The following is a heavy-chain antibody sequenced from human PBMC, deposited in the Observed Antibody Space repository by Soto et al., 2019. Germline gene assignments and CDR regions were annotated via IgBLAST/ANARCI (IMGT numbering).Heavy chain of an antibody. V-gene: IGHV1-18*01. CDR2: ISAYNGNT. CDR3: ARFNDGYYYYYYGMDV. D-gene: IGHD1-1*01. Sequence: ASVKVSCKASGYTFTSYGISWVRQAPGQGLEWMGWISAYNGNTNYAQKLQGRVTMTTDTSTSTAYMELRSLRSGDTAVYYCARFNDGYYYYYYGMDVWGQGTTVTVSS. J-gene: IGHJ6*02. CDR1: GYTFTSYG.